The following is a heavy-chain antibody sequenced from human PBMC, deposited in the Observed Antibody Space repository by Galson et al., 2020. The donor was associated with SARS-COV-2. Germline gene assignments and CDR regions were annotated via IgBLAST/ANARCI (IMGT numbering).Heavy chain of an antibody. D-gene: IGHD4-17*01. J-gene: IGHJ4*02. V-gene: IGHV3-66*01. CDR3: ARDYGEYYFDY. CDR1: GFTVSSNH. CDR2: IYSGGST. Sequence: PGGSLRLPCAASGFTVSSNHMRRVRHTPEKGLEWVPVIYSGGSTYNADSVKGRFTISRDNSKNTLYLQMNSLRAEDTAVYYCARDYGEYYFDYWGQGTLVTVSS.